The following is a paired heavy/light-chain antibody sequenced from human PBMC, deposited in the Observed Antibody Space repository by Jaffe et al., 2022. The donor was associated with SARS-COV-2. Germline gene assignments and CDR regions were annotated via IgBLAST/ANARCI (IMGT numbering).Heavy chain of an antibody. CDR1: GESFSDYY. D-gene: IGHD6-6*01. V-gene: IGHV4-34*01. CDR2: TNHGGSA. Sequence: QVQLQQWGAGLLKPSETLSLTCAFYGESFSDYYWSWIRQPPGKGLEWIGETNHGGSADYNPSLKSRGTISVDTSKNQVSLRLRSVTAADTAVYYCARGAYSSSDYFDYWGQGTLVTVSS. CDR3: ARGAYSSSDYFDY. J-gene: IGHJ4*02.
Light chain of an antibody. J-gene: IGLJ3*02. Sequence: SSELTQDPAVSVALGQTVRITCQGDSLRTYYASWYQQKPGQAPVVVIYGKNNRPSGIPDRFSGSTSGNTASLTITGAQAEDEADYYCNSRDSSGNLRVFGGGTKLTVL. CDR3: NSRDSSGNLRV. CDR1: SLRTYY. CDR2: GKN. V-gene: IGLV3-19*01.